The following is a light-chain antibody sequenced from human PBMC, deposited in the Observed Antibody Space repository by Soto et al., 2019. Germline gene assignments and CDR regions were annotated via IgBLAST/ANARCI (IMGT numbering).Light chain of an antibody. CDR1: SSDVGGYNL. Sequence: QSALTQPASVSGSPGQSITISCTGTSSDVGGYNLVSWYQQYPDKAPKLMIFDVNTRPSGVSNRFSGSKSGNTASLTISGLQAEDEADYYCSSYTTSSPYVFGSGTKLTVL. V-gene: IGLV2-14*01. J-gene: IGLJ1*01. CDR3: SSYTTSSPYV. CDR2: DVN.